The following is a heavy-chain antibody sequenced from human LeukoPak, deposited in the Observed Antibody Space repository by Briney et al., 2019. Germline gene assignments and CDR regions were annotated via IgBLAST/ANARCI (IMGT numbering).Heavy chain of an antibody. CDR3: ASGGLYSGYDSRAFDY. Sequence: SETLSLTCSVSGGSISTRDSYWAWIRQPPGKGLEWIGSIYYDGSTYYSPSLKSRVSMSVATSKNQFSLKLSSVTAADTAVYYCASGGLYSGYDSRAFDYWGQGTLVTVSS. J-gene: IGHJ4*02. V-gene: IGHV4-39*01. CDR1: GGSISTRDSY. D-gene: IGHD5-12*01. CDR2: IYYDGST.